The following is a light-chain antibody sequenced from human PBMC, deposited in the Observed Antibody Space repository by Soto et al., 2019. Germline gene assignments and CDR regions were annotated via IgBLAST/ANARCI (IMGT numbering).Light chain of an antibody. V-gene: IGLV2-14*01. Sequence: QSALTQPASVSGSPGQSITISCTGASSDVGGYNYVSWYQQHPGKAPKLMIYDVSNRPSGVSNRFSGSTSGNTASPTISGLRAEDEADYYCSSYTSSSTVSVFGTGTKVTVL. CDR3: SSYTSSSTVSV. CDR2: DVS. CDR1: SSDVGGYNY. J-gene: IGLJ1*01.